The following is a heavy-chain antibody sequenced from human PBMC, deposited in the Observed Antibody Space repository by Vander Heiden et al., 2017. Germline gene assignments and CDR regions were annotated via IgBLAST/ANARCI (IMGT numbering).Heavy chain of an antibody. D-gene: IGHD6-13*01. CDR3: ATYSSLIPDY. CDR2: INTYNGIT. V-gene: IGHV1-18*01. J-gene: IGHJ4*02. CDR1: GYTSNNYG. Sequence: QVQLVQSGAEVKKPGDSVKISCQASGYTSNNYGFTWVRPAPGQGRECMGWINTYNGITHYAQNVQGRVTMTADTSTTTADMELRSLRSDDTAVYYGATYSSLIPDYGGQGTLVTVSA.